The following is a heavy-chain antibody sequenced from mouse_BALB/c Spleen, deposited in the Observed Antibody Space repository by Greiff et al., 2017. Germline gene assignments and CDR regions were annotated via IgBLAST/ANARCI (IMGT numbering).Heavy chain of an antibody. V-gene: IGHV5-17*02. D-gene: IGHD2-4*01. Sequence: DVKLVESGGGLVQPGGSRKLSCAASGFTFSSFGMHWVRQAPEKGLEWVAYISSGSSTIYYADTVKGRFTISRDNPKNTLFLQMTSLRSEDTAMYYCARGIYYDYDSAYWGQGTLVTVSA. CDR3: ARGIYYDYDSAY. CDR2: ISSGSSTI. CDR1: GFTFSSFG. J-gene: IGHJ3*01.